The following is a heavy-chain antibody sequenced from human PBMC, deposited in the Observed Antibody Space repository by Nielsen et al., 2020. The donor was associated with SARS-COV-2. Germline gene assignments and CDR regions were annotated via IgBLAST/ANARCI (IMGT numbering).Heavy chain of an antibody. D-gene: IGHD5-24*01. CDR3: ARGGWPRPFDY. CDR1: GFTFDDYG. Sequence: GESLKISCAASGFTFDDYGVSWVRQAPGKGLEWVSGINWNGGSTGYADSVKGRFTISRDNAKDSLYLQMNSLRVEDAAVYYCARGGWPRPFDYWGQGTLVTVSS. CDR2: INWNGGST. J-gene: IGHJ4*02. V-gene: IGHV3-20*04.